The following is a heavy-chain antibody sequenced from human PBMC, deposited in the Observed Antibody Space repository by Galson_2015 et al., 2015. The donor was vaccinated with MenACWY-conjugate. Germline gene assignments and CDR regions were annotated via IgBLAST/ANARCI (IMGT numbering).Heavy chain of an antibody. D-gene: IGHD2/OR15-2a*01. CDR2: SNPNSGGT. Sequence: SVKVSCKASGYTVTHYYIHWVRQAPGQGLEWMGRSNPNSGGTDSAQKYQGRVTMSTGSSSATAYRELRRLRSDDTAVYYCAILGFPFDLWGQGTLVTVSS. V-gene: IGHV1-2*06. CDR3: AILGFPFDL. J-gene: IGHJ5*02. CDR1: GYTVTHYY.